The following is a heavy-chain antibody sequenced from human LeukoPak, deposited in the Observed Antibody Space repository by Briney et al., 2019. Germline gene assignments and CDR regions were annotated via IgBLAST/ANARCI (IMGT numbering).Heavy chain of an antibody. Sequence: GGSLKISCKGSGYRFTSYWMGWVRQMPGKGLEWMGIIYPGDSDTRYSPSFQGPVTISADKTTSTAYLQWSSLKASETAMYYCARRRVRGVNWFYPWGQGTLVTVSS. J-gene: IGHJ5*02. CDR1: GYRFTSYW. CDR2: IYPGDSDT. D-gene: IGHD3-10*01. CDR3: ARRRVRGVNWFYP. V-gene: IGHV5-51*01.